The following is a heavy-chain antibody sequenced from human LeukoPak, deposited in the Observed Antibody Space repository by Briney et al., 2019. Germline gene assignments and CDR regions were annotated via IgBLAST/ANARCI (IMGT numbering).Heavy chain of an antibody. CDR3: ARGGLRGGYSYGYDYYYYMDV. J-gene: IGHJ6*03. D-gene: IGHD5-18*01. V-gene: IGHV4-34*01. Sequence: SETLSLTCAVYGGSFSGYYWSWIRQPPGKGLEWIGEINHSGSTNYNPSLKSRVTISADTSKNQFSLKLSSVTAADTAVYYCARGGLRGGYSYGYDYYYYMDVWGKGTTVTVSS. CDR1: GGSFSGYY. CDR2: INHSGST.